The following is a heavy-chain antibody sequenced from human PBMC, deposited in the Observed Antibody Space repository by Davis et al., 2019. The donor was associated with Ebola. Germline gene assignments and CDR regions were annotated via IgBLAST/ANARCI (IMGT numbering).Heavy chain of an antibody. CDR1: GGSISSGEYS. V-gene: IGHV4-30-2*01. Sequence: LRPSCAVLGGSISSGEYSWSWIRQPPGKGLEWIGYIYYSGSTYYNPSLKSRVTISVDASKNQFSLKLSSVTAADTAVYYCARVAAVAGMDAFDIWGQGTMVTVSS. J-gene: IGHJ3*02. CDR3: ARVAAVAGMDAFDI. D-gene: IGHD6-19*01. CDR2: IYYSGST.